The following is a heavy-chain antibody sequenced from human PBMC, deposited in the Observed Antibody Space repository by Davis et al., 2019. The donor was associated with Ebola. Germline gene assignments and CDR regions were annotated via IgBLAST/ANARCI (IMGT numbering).Heavy chain of an antibody. CDR3: ARQRYDRSGYWDY. J-gene: IGHJ4*02. CDR1: GGSISPYY. Sequence: PSETLSLTCTVSGGSISPYYWGWIRQPPGKGLEWIGSIDHSGSTSHNPSLKSRVTISVDTSKNQFSLKLSSVTAADTSVYYCARQRYDRSGYWDYWGQGTLVTVSS. CDR2: IDHSGST. V-gene: IGHV4-39*01. D-gene: IGHD3-22*01.